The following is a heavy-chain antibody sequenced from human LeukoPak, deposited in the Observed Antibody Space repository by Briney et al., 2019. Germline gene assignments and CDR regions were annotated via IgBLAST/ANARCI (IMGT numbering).Heavy chain of an antibody. D-gene: IGHD6-19*01. CDR2: ISYDGSNK. J-gene: IGHJ6*03. Sequence: GSLRLSCAASGFTFSTYAMHWVRQAPGKGLEWVAVISYDGSNKYYADSVKGRFTISRDTSKNTLYLQMNSLRADDTAVYYCARDGGSGWYGNYYYYMDVWGKGTTVTVSS. V-gene: IGHV3-30*04. CDR1: GFTFSTYA. CDR3: ARDGGSGWYGNYYYYMDV.